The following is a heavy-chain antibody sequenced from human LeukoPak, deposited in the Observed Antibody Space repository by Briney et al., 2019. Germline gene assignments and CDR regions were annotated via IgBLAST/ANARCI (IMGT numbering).Heavy chain of an antibody. CDR3: ARLYYYDSSGYYQYYYYYYGMDV. J-gene: IGHJ6*02. V-gene: IGHV4-34*01. CDR1: GGSFSGYY. D-gene: IGHD3-22*01. Sequence: SETLSLTCAVYGGSFSGYYWSWIRQPPGKGLEWIGEINHSGSTNYNPSLKSRVTISVDTSKTQFSLKLSSVTAADTAVYYCARLYYYDSSGYYQYYYYYYGMDVWGQGTTVTVSS. CDR2: INHSGST.